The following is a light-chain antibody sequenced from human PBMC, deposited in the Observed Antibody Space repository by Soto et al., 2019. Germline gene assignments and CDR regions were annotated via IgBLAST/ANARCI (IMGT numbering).Light chain of an antibody. J-gene: IGLJ2*01. CDR3: SSYSSSTTHVV. V-gene: IGLV2-14*03. CDR2: DVT. Sequence: QSALTQPASVSGSPGRSVTISCTGTSTDVGDFNYVSWYQHLPGRAPKLIIYDVTNWPSGISYRFSASKSGRTASLTISGLQAEDEADYYCSSYSSSTTHVVFGGGTKVTVL. CDR1: STDVGDFNY.